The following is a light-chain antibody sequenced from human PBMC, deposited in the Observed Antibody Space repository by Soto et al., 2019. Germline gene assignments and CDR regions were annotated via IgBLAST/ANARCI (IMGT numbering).Light chain of an antibody. J-gene: IGKJ1*01. V-gene: IGKV1-5*01. Sequence: DIKMTQSPSTLSASVGDRVTITCRASQSISSWLAWYQQKPGKAPKLLIYDASSLESGVPSRFSGSGSGTEFTLTISSLQPDDFATYYCQQYNKAFGQGTKVDIK. CDR1: QSISSW. CDR2: DAS. CDR3: QQYNKA.